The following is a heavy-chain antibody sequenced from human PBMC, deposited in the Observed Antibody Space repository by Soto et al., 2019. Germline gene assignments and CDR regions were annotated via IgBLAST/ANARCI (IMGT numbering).Heavy chain of an antibody. D-gene: IGHD3-3*02. CDR1: GGSFSGYY. J-gene: IGHJ6*02. Sequence: QVQPEQWGAGLLKPSETLSLTCAVYGGSFSGYYWTWIRQAPGKGLEWIGEINHCGGTNYNSSLKSRGTISVDTSKNQFSLMLYSVTAADTAVYYCARDRQYYQFWSGCQNEGPCAMDVWGQGTTVTVSS. V-gene: IGHV4-34*02. CDR2: INHCGGT. CDR3: ARDRQYYQFWSGCQNEGPCAMDV.